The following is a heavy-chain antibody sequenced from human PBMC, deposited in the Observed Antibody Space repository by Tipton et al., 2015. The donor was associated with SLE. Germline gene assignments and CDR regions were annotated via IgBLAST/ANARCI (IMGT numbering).Heavy chain of an antibody. CDR1: GFNFWDSA. CDR3: AKDMYSSSFLFDY. CDR2: IRSDSSKE. Sequence: SLRLSCVTSGFNFWDSAMHWVRQATGKGLEWVAFIRSDSSKEEYADSVKGRFTISRDDWKNTLFLQMNSLRTEDTAVYYCAKDMYSSSFLFDYWGQGTLVTVSS. D-gene: IGHD6-6*01. V-gene: IGHV3-30*02. J-gene: IGHJ4*02.